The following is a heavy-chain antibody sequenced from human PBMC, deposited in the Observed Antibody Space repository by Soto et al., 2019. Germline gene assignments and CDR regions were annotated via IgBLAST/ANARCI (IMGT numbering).Heavy chain of an antibody. CDR1: GGSISSGGYY. CDR2: IYYSGST. Sequence: PSETLSLTCTVSGGSISSGGYYWSWIRQHPGKGLEWIGYIYYSGSTYYNPSLKSRVTISVDTSKNQFSLKLSSVTAADTAVYYCATLRDTYYYDSSGYYYRPASTFDYWGQGTLVTVSS. V-gene: IGHV4-31*03. D-gene: IGHD3-22*01. CDR3: ATLRDTYYYDSSGYYYRPASTFDY. J-gene: IGHJ4*02.